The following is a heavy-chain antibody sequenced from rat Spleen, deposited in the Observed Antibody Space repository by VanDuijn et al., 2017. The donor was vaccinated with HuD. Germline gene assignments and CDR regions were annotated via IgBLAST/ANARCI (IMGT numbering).Heavy chain of an antibody. D-gene: IGHD4-4*01. CDR2: ISYDGIST. CDR3: TRHDYSGVITNWFAY. Sequence: EVQLVESGGGFVQPGRSMKLSCAASGFTFDDYYMAWVRQAPTKGLEWVATISYDGISTYYRDSVRGRFSISSDNAKTTLYLQMDSLRSEDAATYYCTRHDYSGVITNWFAYWGQGTLVTVSS. CDR1: GFTFDDYY. J-gene: IGHJ3*01. V-gene: IGHV5-7*01.